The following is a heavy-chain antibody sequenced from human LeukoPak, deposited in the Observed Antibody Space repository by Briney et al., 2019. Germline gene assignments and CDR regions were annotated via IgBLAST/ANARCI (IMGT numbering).Heavy chain of an antibody. CDR1: GGTFSSYA. D-gene: IGHD6-13*01. Sequence: ASVKVSCKASGGTFSSYAISWVRQAPGQGLEWMGRIIPILGIANYAQKFQGRVMITADKSTSTAYMELSSLRSEDTAVYYCARQYSSSWYYFDYWGQGTLVTVSS. CDR2: IIPILGIA. V-gene: IGHV1-69*04. J-gene: IGHJ4*02. CDR3: ARQYSSSWYYFDY.